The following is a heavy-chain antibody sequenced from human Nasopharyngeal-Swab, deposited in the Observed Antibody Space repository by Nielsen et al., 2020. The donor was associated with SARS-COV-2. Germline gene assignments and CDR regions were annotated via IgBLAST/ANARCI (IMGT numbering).Heavy chain of an antibody. J-gene: IGHJ4*02. CDR3: AKHLTVTTRTLNY. V-gene: IGHV3-23*01. D-gene: IGHD4-17*01. CDR1: GFTFTNQA. Sequence: GGSLRLSCAASGFTFTNQAMSWVRQGPGRGLEWVSSISGSGSGTYYANSVRGRFTISRDNSNNTLFLQMGNLRAGDTAMYYCAKHLTVTTRTLNYWGQGTLVTVSS. CDR2: ISGSGSGT.